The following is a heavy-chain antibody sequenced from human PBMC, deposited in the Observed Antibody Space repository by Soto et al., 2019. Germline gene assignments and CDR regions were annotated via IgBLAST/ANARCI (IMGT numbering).Heavy chain of an antibody. CDR3: AHWADLYDSSGYYYLDY. V-gene: IGHV2-5*02. D-gene: IGHD3-22*01. J-gene: IGHJ4*02. CDR1: GFSLSTSGVG. CDR2: IYWDDDK. Sequence: QITLKESGPTLVKPTQTLTLTCTFSGFSLSTSGVGVGWIRQPPGKALEWLALIYWDDDKRYSPSLKSRLTITKXXSXNXVVLTMTNMDPVDTATYYCAHWADLYDSSGYYYLDYWGQGTLVTVSS.